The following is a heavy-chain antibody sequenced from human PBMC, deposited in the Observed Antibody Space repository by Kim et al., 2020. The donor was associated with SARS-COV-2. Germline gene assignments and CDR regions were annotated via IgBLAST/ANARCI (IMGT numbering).Heavy chain of an antibody. V-gene: IGHV1-8*01. J-gene: IGHJ4*02. CDR3: ARGTRIAARGRGDQPTY. Sequence: ASVKVSCKASGYTFTSYDINWVRQATGQGLEWMGWMNPNSGNTGYAQKFQGRVTMTRNTSISTAYLELSSLRSEDTAVYYCARGTRIAARGRGDQPTYWGQGTLVTVSS. CDR2: MNPNSGNT. CDR1: GYTFTSYD. D-gene: IGHD6-6*01.